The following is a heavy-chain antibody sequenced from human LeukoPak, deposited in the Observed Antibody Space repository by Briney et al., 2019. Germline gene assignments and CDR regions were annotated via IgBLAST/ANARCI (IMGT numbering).Heavy chain of an antibody. J-gene: IGHJ4*02. D-gene: IGHD3-22*01. CDR3: AREGDYYDSSGYYDY. V-gene: IGHV4-30-4*08. Sequence: SWVRQAPEKGLEWIGYIYYSGSTYYNPSLKSRVTISVDTSKNQFSLKLSSVTAADTAVYYCAREGDYYDSSGYYDYWGQGTLVTVSS. CDR2: IYYSGST.